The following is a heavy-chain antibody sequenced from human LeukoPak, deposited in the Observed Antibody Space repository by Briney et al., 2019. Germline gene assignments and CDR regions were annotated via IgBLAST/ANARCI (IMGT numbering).Heavy chain of an antibody. V-gene: IGHV4-4*02. CDR2: IYHSGST. CDR1: GGSIISSNW. D-gene: IGHD4-17*01. CDR3: ARDYGESDS. J-gene: IGHJ4*02. Sequence: SETLSLTCAVSGGSIISSNWWSWVRQPPRKGLEWIGDIYHSGSTNYNPSLKSRVTISLDKSKNHFSLKVNSVTAADTAVYYCARDYGESDSWGQGILVTVSS.